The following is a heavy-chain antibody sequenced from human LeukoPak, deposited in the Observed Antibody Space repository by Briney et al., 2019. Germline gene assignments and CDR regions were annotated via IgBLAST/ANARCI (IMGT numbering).Heavy chain of an antibody. CDR2: IKQDGSEK. Sequence: GGSLRLSCAASGFTFSNYWMSWVRQAPGKGLEWVANIKQDGSEKYYVDSVKGRFTISRDNAKNSLYLQMNSLRAEDTAVYYCAKVRTSSGYCFDYRGQGTLVTVSS. V-gene: IGHV3-7*01. CDR3: AKVRTSSGYCFDY. CDR1: GFTFSNYW. J-gene: IGHJ4*02. D-gene: IGHD3-22*01.